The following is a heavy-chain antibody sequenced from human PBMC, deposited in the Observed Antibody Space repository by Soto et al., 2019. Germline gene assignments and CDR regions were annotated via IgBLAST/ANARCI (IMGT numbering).Heavy chain of an antibody. CDR3: ASGSRDFSGGSCYSQ. J-gene: IGHJ4*02. Sequence: ASVKVSCKASGYTITAHLLHWVRQAPGQGLEWMGWINAKCGGTDYAQKFQDRVTMTRDTSINTAYMQLSSLRAPDTAIYYCASGSRDFSGGSCYSQWGQGALVTVSS. D-gene: IGHD2-15*01. CDR1: GYTITAHL. CDR2: INAKCGGT. V-gene: IGHV1-2*02.